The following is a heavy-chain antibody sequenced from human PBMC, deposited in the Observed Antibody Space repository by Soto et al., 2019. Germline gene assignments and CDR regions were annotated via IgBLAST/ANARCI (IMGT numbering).Heavy chain of an antibody. J-gene: IGHJ4*02. CDR2: INSDGSST. D-gene: IGHD6-19*01. V-gene: IGHV3-74*01. CDR1: GFTFSSYW. Sequence: LRLSCAASGFTFSSYWMHWVRQAPGKGLVWVSRINSDGSSTSYADSVKGRFTISRDNAKNTLYLQMNSLRAEDTAVYYCARGGAVDARYYFDYWGQGTLVTVSS. CDR3: ARGGAVDARYYFDY.